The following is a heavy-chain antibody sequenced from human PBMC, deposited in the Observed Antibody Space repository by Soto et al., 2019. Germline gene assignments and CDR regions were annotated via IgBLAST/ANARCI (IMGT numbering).Heavy chain of an antibody. CDR2: ISSSSSTI. Sequence: EVQLVESGGGLVQPGGSLRLSCAASGFTFSSYSMNWVRQAPGKGLEWVSYISSSSSTIYYADSVKGRFTISRDNAKNSRYLQMNSLRAEDTAVYYCARVFRNLWFGELLVLDYWGQGTLVTVSS. CDR1: GFTFSSYS. J-gene: IGHJ4*02. CDR3: ARVFRNLWFGELLVLDY. V-gene: IGHV3-48*01. D-gene: IGHD3-10*01.